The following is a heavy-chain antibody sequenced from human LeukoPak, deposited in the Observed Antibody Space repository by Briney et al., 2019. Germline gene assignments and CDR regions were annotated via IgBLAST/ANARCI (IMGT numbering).Heavy chain of an antibody. D-gene: IGHD3-10*01. Sequence: SETLSLTCTVSGGSISSSSYYWGWIRQPPGKGLEWIGEINHSGSTNYNPSLKSRVTISVDTSKNQFSLKLSSVTAADTAVYYCARAITMVRGVYFDYWGQGTLVTVSS. CDR2: INHSGST. CDR3: ARAITMVRGVYFDY. CDR1: GGSISSSSYY. J-gene: IGHJ4*02. V-gene: IGHV4-39*07.